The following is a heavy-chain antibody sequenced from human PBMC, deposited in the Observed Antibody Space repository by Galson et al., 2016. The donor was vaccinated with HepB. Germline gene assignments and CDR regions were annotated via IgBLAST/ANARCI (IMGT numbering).Heavy chain of an antibody. CDR2: IRDSTTI. Sequence: SLRLSCAASGFTFNIYSMNWVRQAPGKGLEWVSYIRDSTTIYYADSAKGRFTISRDDAKSSLYLQMNSLRDEDTAVYYCVRDYNFAFDIWGQGTMVTVSS. CDR1: GFTFNIYS. CDR3: VRDYNFAFDI. D-gene: IGHD5-24*01. V-gene: IGHV3-48*02. J-gene: IGHJ3*02.